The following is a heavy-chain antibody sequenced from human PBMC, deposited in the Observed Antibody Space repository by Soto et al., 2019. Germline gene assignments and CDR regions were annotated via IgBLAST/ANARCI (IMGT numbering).Heavy chain of an antibody. CDR2: INRNNGYT. Sequence: ASVKVSCKASGYTFTGYYMHWVRQAPGQGLEWMGWINRNNGYTNYAQKFQGWVTMTTDTSMSTAYVELRSLRSDDTAVFYCARVPLPNCSGGTCQPWWSDSWGQGTRVTVSS. CDR3: ARVPLPNCSGGTCQPWWSDS. V-gene: IGHV1-2*04. CDR1: GYTFTGYY. J-gene: IGHJ5*01. D-gene: IGHD2-15*01.